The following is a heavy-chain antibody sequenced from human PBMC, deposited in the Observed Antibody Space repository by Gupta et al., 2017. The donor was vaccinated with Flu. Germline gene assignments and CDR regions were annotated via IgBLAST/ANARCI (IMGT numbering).Heavy chain of an antibody. Sequence: QVQLQQWGAGLLKPSETLSLTCAVYGGSFSGYYWSWIRQPPGKGLEWIGEINHSGSTNYNPSLKSRVTISVDTSKNQFSLKLSSVTAADTAVYYCARGPDGYNIYWYFDLWGRGTMVTVSS. V-gene: IGHV4-34*01. D-gene: IGHD5-12*01. CDR1: GGSFSGYY. J-gene: IGHJ2*01. CDR3: ARGPDGYNIYWYFDL. CDR2: INHSGST.